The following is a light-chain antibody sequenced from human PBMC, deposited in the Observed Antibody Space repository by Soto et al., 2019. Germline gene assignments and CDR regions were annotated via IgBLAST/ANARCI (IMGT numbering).Light chain of an antibody. J-gene: IGLJ3*02. V-gene: IGLV2-8*01. Sequence: QSALTQPPSASGSPGQSVTISCTGTSSDVGAYKYVSWYQQYPGKAPKLMIYEVTKRPSGVPDRFSGCKSGNTASLTVSGLQADDEADYYCTSYVGNDIWVFGGGTKLTVL. CDR2: EVT. CDR1: SSDVGAYKY. CDR3: TSYVGNDIWV.